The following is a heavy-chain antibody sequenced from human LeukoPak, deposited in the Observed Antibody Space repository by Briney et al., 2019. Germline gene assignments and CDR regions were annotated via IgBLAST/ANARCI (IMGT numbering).Heavy chain of an antibody. D-gene: IGHD3-3*01. CDR1: GGTFSSTT. CDR2: ITPIFRTP. Sequence: SVKVSCKASGGTFSSTTINWVRQAPGQGLEWMGGITPIFRTPNYAQKFQGRVTITADESTSTAYMELSSLRSEDTAVYYCAREIRFLEWLENWFDPWGQGTLVTVSS. CDR3: AREIRFLEWLENWFDP. V-gene: IGHV1-69*13. J-gene: IGHJ5*02.